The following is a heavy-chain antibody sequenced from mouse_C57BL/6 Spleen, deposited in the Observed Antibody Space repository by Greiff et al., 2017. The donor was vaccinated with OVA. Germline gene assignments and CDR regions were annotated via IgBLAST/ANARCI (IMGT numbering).Heavy chain of an antibody. Sequence: QVQLQQPGAELVKPEASVKLSCKASGYTFTSYWMHWVKQRPGQGLEWIGMIHPNSGSTNYNEKFKSKATLTVDKSSSTAYMQLSSLTSEDSAVYYCARPYSNYPYYAMDYWGQGTSVTVSS. CDR3: ARPYSNYPYYAMDY. CDR2: IHPNSGST. CDR1: GYTFTSYW. J-gene: IGHJ4*01. V-gene: IGHV1-64*01. D-gene: IGHD2-5*01.